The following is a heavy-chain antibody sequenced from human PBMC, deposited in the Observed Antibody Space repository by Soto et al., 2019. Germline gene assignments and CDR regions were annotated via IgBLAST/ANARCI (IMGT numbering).Heavy chain of an antibody. J-gene: IGHJ4*02. CDR1: GYTFTSYS. D-gene: IGHD2-2*01. CDR3: ARDGLNRLDYCISTSCSAVDS. CDR2: ISAYTGNT. V-gene: IGHV1-18*01. Sequence: QVRLVQSGTEVRKPGASVKVSCKASGYTFTSYSISWVRQVPGQGPDWMGWISAYTGNTNYAQKVQDRDTMTTDTSTSTAYMELRSLRSDATAVYYCARDGLNRLDYCISTSCSAVDSWGQGTLVTVSS.